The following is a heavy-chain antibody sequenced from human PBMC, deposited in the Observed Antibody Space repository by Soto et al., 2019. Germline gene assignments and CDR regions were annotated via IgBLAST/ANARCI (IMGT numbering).Heavy chain of an antibody. CDR2: IYYSGST. D-gene: IGHD4-17*01. Sequence: SETLSLTCTVSGGSISSGDYYWSWIRQPPGKGLEWIGYIYYSGSTYYNPSLKSRVTISVDTSKNQFSLKLSSVTAADTAVDYCARDTLPYGDYPDYWFDPWGQGNLVTVSS. CDR1: GGSISSGDYY. CDR3: ARDTLPYGDYPDYWFDP. V-gene: IGHV4-30-4*01. J-gene: IGHJ5*01.